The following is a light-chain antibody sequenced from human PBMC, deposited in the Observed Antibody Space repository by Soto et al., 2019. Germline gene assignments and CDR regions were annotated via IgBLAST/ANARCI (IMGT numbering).Light chain of an antibody. V-gene: IGKV3-11*01. J-gene: IGKJ1*01. CDR2: GAS. CDR1: QSVDSY. Sequence: EIVLTQSPASLSLSPGERATLSCRASQSVDSYLVWYQQKPGQAPRLLIFGASNRATGIPARFSGSGSGTDFTLTINSLEPEDFATYYCQHYYGFSRTFSQGTKVDIK. CDR3: QHYYGFSRT.